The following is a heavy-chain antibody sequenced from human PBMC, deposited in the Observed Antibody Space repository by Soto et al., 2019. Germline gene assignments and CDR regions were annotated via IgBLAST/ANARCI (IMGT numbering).Heavy chain of an antibody. CDR1: GLSFSAHD. V-gene: IGHV3-23*01. D-gene: IGHD6-19*01. J-gene: IGHJ5*01. Sequence: GGSLRLSCAVSGLSFSAHDMTWVRQTPGKGLEWVSTIDNGGTTFYADSVKGRFTISRGNSKNTLYLQMNGLKVEDTAVYYCARERVGGHHWFDPWGQGALVTVSS. CDR3: ARERVGGHHWFDP. CDR2: IDNGGTT.